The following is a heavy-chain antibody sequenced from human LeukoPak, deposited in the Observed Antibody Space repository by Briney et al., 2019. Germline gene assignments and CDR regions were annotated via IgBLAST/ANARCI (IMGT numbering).Heavy chain of an antibody. V-gene: IGHV4-59*08. CDR2: IYYSGST. Sequence: SETLSLTCTVSGGSISSYYWSWTRQPPGKGLEWIGYIYYSGSTNYNPSLKSRVTISVDTSKNQFSLKLSSVTAADTAVYYCARQPLGYCSSTSCPYYFDYWGQGTLVTVSS. D-gene: IGHD2-2*03. CDR1: GGSISSYY. J-gene: IGHJ4*02. CDR3: ARQPLGYCSSTSCPYYFDY.